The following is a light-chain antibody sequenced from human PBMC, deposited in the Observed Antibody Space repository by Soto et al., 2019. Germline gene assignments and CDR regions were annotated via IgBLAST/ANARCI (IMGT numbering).Light chain of an antibody. Sequence: QSVLTQPPSVSGAPGQRVTISCTGSSSNIGAGYDVHWYQQLPGTAPKLLIYGNNNRPSGVPDRFSGSKSGTSASLAITGLQAEDEADYYCQSYDNSLSVLFGTGTKVTVL. J-gene: IGLJ1*01. CDR1: SSNIGAGYD. CDR3: QSYDNSLSVL. V-gene: IGLV1-40*01. CDR2: GNN.